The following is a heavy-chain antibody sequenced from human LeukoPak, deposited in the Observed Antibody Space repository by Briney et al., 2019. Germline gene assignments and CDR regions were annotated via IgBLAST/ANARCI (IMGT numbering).Heavy chain of an antibody. D-gene: IGHD2-15*01. J-gene: IGHJ4*02. CDR1: GFTVSSNY. CDR2: IYSGGST. CDR3: ASTKCSGTNCYSDY. V-gene: IGHV3-66*01. Sequence: GGSLRLSCAASGFTVSSNYMSWVRQAPGKGLEGVSVIYSGGSTYYADSVKGRFTISRDNSNNTLYLQMKSLRAEDKDVYYCASTKCSGTNCYSDYWGQGTLVTVSS.